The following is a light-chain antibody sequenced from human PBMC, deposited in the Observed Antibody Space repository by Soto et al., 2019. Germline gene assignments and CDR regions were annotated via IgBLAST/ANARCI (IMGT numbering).Light chain of an antibody. J-gene: IGLJ3*02. CDR2: RNN. Sequence: QSVLTQPPSASGTPGQRVTISCSGSSSNIGSNYVYWYQQLPGTAPKLLIYRNNQRPSGVPDRFSGSKSGTSASLAITELPSEDEGDYYCAAWDVSLRGQVFGGGTKVTVL. CDR3: AAWDVSLRGQV. V-gene: IGLV1-47*01. CDR1: SSNIGSNY.